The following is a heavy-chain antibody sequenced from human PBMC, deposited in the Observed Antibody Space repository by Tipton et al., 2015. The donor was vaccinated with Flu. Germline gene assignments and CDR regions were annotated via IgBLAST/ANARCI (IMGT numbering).Heavy chain of an antibody. D-gene: IGHD5-18*01. CDR2: ITPSGGST. CDR3: ARGSYGDLIDS. CDR1: GYTFTTYH. J-gene: IGHJ4*02. V-gene: IGHV1-46*01. Sequence: QLVQSGAEVKKPGSSVKVSCKSAGYTFTTYHMHWVRQAPGQGLEWMGIITPSGGSTIYSQKFQGRVTMTRDTSTSTDYMELSSLRSEDTAVYYCARGSYGDLIDSWGQGTLVTVSS.